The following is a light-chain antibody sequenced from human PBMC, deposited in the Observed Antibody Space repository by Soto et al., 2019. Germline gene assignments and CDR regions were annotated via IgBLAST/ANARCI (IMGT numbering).Light chain of an antibody. V-gene: IGKV3-20*01. CDR3: QQYGNSPIS. CDR1: QTVNNNY. CDR2: GAS. Sequence: EDVLTQSPGTLSLSPGERATLSCRASQTVNNNYLAWYQQKPGQAPRLLISGASSRATGIPDRFSGSGSGTDFTLTISRLEPEDFAVYYCQQYGNSPISFGQGTRLEIK. J-gene: IGKJ5*01.